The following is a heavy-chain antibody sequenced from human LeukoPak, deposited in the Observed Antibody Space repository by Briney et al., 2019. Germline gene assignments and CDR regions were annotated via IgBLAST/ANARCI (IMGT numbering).Heavy chain of an antibody. CDR3: ARVVARTGVLRYFDWLDPFDY. J-gene: IGHJ4*02. D-gene: IGHD3-9*01. CDR1: GYTFTSYD. CDR2: MNPNSGNT. V-gene: IGHV1-8*01. Sequence: GASVKVSCKASGYTFTSYDINWVRKATGQGLEWMGWMNPNSGNTGYAQKFQGRVTMTRNTSISTAYMELSSLRSEDTAVYYCARVVARTGVLRYFDWLDPFDYWGQGTLVTVSS.